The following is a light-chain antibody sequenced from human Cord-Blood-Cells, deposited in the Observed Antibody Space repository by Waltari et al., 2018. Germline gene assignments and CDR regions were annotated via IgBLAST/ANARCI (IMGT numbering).Light chain of an antibody. CDR3: QQYGSSPDT. Sequence: EIVLTQSPGTLSLSPGERATLSCRASQSVSSSYLAWYQQKPGQAPRLLIYGASSRATGIPDRFSASGSGTDFTLTIGRLEPEDFAVYYCQQYGSSPDTFGQGTKLEIK. V-gene: IGKV3-20*01. CDR1: QSVSSSY. J-gene: IGKJ2*01. CDR2: GAS.